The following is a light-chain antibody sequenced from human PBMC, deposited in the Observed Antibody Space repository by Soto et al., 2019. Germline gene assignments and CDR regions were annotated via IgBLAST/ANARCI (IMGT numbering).Light chain of an antibody. CDR1: QSVSSN. CDR3: QQYNNWPPTWT. J-gene: IGKJ1*01. V-gene: IGKV3D-15*01. Sequence: IVLTQSPDTLSLSPGERATLSCRASQSVSSNYLAWYQQKLGQAPRLLIYDASRRATGIPDRFSGSGSGTEFTLTISSLQSEDFAVYYCQQYNNWPPTWTFGQGTKV. CDR2: DAS.